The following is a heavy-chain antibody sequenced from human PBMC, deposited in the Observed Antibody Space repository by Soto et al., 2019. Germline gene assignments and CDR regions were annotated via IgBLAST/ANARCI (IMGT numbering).Heavy chain of an antibody. V-gene: IGHV3-23*01. D-gene: IGHD3-10*01. CDR3: AKSPPGVLWGFDS. Sequence: EVQLLESGGGLVQPGGSLRLSCAASGFTFSSYAMSWVRQAPGKGLEWVSAISGSGGSTYYADSVKGRFTISRDNSKNTLHLPMNSLGAEDTAGYYCAKSPPGVLWGFDSWGQGTLVAVSS. J-gene: IGHJ4*02. CDR2: ISGSGGST. CDR1: GFTFSSYA.